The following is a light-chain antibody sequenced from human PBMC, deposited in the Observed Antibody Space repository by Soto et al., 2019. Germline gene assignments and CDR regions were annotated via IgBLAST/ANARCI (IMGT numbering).Light chain of an antibody. J-gene: IGKJ4*01. CDR3: QQYYSTPLT. V-gene: IGKV3D-15*01. CDR1: QGIGDT. CDR2: GAS. Sequence: EIVFKQSPSTLSLSQGERATLSCRASQGIGDTLAWYQQKPGQAPRLLIYGASSRATGIPDRFSGSGSGTDFTLTISSLQAEDVALYYCQQYYSTPLTFGGGTKVDIK.